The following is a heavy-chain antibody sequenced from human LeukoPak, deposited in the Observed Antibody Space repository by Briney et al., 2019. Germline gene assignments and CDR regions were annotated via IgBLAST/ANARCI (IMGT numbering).Heavy chain of an antibody. CDR2: INPNSGDT. V-gene: IGHV1-2*02. Sequence: ASVKVSCKASGYTFTSYGISWVRQAPGQGLEWMGWINPNSGDTNYAQKFQGRVTMTRDTSISTAYMELSRLRSDDTAVYYCARRGWIGVTGTVVGWFDPWGQGTLVTVSS. D-gene: IGHD6-19*01. J-gene: IGHJ5*02. CDR3: ARRGWIGVTGTVVGWFDP. CDR1: GYTFTSYG.